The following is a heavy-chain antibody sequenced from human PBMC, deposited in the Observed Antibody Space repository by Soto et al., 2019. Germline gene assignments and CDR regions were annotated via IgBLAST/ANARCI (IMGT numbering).Heavy chain of an antibody. CDR2: MNPNSGNT. CDR3: ARGGGSSSNYYYCGMDV. CDR1: GYTFTSYD. D-gene: IGHD6-6*01. V-gene: IGHV1-8*01. J-gene: IGHJ6*02. Sequence: GASVKVSCKASGYTFTSYDINCVRQATGQGLEWMGWMNPNSGNTGYAQKFQGRVTMTRNTSISTAYMELSSLRSEDTAVYYCARGGGSSSNYYYCGMDVWGRGTTVTV.